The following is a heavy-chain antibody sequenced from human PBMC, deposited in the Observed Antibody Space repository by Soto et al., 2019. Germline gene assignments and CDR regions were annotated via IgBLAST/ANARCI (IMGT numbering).Heavy chain of an antibody. Sequence: QVQLVQSGAEVREPGASVKVSCKASGYTFTNYGVSWVRQAPGQGLEWMGWIGGYKGNTNYAQKLQGRVTLTTDTCTSRAYMELRSLRSDDTAVYYCAPHTLDTGMPSGYWGQGTLVTVSS. J-gene: IGHJ4*02. CDR2: IGGYKGNT. CDR3: APHTLDTGMPSGY. D-gene: IGHD5-18*01. V-gene: IGHV1-18*01. CDR1: GYTFTNYG.